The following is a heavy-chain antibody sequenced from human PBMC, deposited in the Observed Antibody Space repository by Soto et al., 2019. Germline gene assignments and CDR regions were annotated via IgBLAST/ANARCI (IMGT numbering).Heavy chain of an antibody. Sequence: EVQLVESGGGLIQPGGSLRLSCAASGFTVSSNYMSWVRQAPGKGLEWVSVIYSGGSTYYADSVKGRFTISRDNSKNTLYLQMNSLRAEDTAVYYCARDRRVQLRVYGMDVWGQGTTVTVSS. J-gene: IGHJ6*02. CDR3: ARDRRVQLRVYGMDV. V-gene: IGHV3-53*01. CDR2: IYSGGST. CDR1: GFTVSSNY. D-gene: IGHD5-18*01.